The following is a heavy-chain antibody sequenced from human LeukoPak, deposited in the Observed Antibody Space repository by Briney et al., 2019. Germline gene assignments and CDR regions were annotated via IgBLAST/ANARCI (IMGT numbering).Heavy chain of an antibody. J-gene: IGHJ6*02. CDR2: IYPGDSDT. CDR1: GYSFTSYW. D-gene: IGHD6-6*01. Sequence: GESLKISCKGSGYSFTSYWIGWVRQMPGKGLEWMGIIYPGDSDTRYSPSFQGQVTIPADKSISTAYLQWSSLKASDTAMYYCARRNEYSSSSGYYYYGMDVWGQGTTVTVSS. CDR3: ARRNEYSSSSGYYYYGMDV. V-gene: IGHV5-51*01.